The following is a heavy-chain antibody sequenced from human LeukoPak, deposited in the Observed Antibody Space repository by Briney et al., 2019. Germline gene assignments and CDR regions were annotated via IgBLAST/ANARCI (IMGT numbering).Heavy chain of an antibody. Sequence: ASVKVSCKASGYTFTDYYMHWVRQAPGQGLEWMGWINPNSGGTNYAQKFQGRVTMTRDTSISTAYVELSRLRSDDTAVYCCASDGATMVRGLDYWGQGTLVTVSS. V-gene: IGHV1-2*02. D-gene: IGHD3-10*01. CDR2: INPNSGGT. J-gene: IGHJ4*02. CDR3: ASDGATMVRGLDY. CDR1: GYTFTDYY.